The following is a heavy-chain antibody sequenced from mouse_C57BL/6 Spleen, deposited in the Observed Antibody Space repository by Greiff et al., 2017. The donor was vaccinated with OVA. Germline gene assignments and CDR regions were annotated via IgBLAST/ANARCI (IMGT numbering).Heavy chain of an antibody. CDR1: GFTFSDYG. D-gene: IGHD1-1*01. CDR2: ISSGSSTI. Sequence: EVKLVESGGGLVKPGGSLKLSCAASGFTFSDYGMHWVRQAPEKGLEWVAYISSGSSTIYYADTVKGRFTISRDNAKNTLFLQMTSLRSEDTAMYYCARGITTVVEGSFDVWGTGTTVTVSS. J-gene: IGHJ1*03. V-gene: IGHV5-17*01. CDR3: ARGITTVVEGSFDV.